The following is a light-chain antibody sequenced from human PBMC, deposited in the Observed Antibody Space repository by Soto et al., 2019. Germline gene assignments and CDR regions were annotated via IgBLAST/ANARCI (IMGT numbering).Light chain of an antibody. CDR2: DAS. Sequence: IQLTQTPSTLSASVGNDFTITCRASQTISRWLAWYQQKPRRAPKLLIYDASTLESGVPSRFSGSGSETEFTLTISRLQPDDFATYFCHSRAFGQGTRVEIK. V-gene: IGKV1-5*01. CDR3: HSRA. CDR1: QTISRW. J-gene: IGKJ5*01.